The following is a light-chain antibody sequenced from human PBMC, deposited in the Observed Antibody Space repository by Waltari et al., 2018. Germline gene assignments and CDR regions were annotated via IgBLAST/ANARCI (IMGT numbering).Light chain of an antibody. V-gene: IGKV3-11*01. CDR3: QQRADWPLT. CDR1: QSIQRY. CDR2: HAY. Sequence: EIVLTQSPATLSLSPGGRATLSCRASQSIQRYLGWYQQKPGQAPRLLIYHAYNRATGVPARFSGSGSETDFTLTISSLEPEDSAIYYCQQRADWPLTFGGGNTVEIK. J-gene: IGKJ4*01.